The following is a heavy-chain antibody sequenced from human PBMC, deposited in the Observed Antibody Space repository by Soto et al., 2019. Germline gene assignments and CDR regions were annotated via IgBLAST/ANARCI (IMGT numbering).Heavy chain of an antibody. D-gene: IGHD1-26*01. J-gene: IGHJ6*03. CDR3: ARDAAGTNYYYYYMDV. V-gene: IGHV3-33*01. Sequence: GGSLRLSCAASGFTFSSYCMHWVRQAPGKGLEWVAVIWYDGSNKYYADSVKGRFTISRDNSKNTLYLQMNSLRAEDTAVYYCARDAAGTNYYYYYMDVWAKGPRSPSP. CDR2: IWYDGSNK. CDR1: GFTFSSYC.